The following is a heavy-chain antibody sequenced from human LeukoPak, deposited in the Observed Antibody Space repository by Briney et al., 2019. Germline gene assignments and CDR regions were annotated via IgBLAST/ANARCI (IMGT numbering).Heavy chain of an antibody. V-gene: IGHV4-34*01. J-gene: IGHJ4*02. Sequence: SETLSLTCVVYGGSFSDNYWSWIRQPPGKGLEWIGEINHSGSTNYSPSLRSRVTISVDTSKNQFSLNLRSVTAADTAVYYCAKPRSVWGSYHDAIDYWGQGTLVTVSS. CDR2: INHSGST. D-gene: IGHD3-16*02. CDR3: AKPRSVWGSYHDAIDY. CDR1: GGSFSDNY.